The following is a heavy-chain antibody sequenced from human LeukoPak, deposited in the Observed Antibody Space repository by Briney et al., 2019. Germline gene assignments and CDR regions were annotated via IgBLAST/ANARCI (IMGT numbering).Heavy chain of an antibody. Sequence: PSETLSLTCAVYGVSFSGYYWSWIRQPPGKGLEWIGEINHSGSTNYNPSLKSRVTISVDTSKNQFSLKLSSVTAADTAVYYCARVGGSYYRYGNWFDPWGQGTLVTVSS. CDR3: ARVGGSYYRYGNWFDP. V-gene: IGHV4-34*01. CDR2: INHSGST. D-gene: IGHD1-26*01. J-gene: IGHJ5*02. CDR1: GVSFSGYY.